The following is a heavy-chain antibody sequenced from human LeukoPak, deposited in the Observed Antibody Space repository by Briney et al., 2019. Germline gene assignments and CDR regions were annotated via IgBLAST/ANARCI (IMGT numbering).Heavy chain of an antibody. V-gene: IGHV3-11*01. D-gene: IGHD3-3*01. Sequence: GGSLRLSCAASGFTFSDYYMSWVRQAPGKGRGWVSYISGSGSTIYYADSVKGRFTISRDNAKNSLYLQMNSLRAEDTAVYYCARDGPTYYDFWSGYLASWGQGTLVTVSS. CDR1: GFTFSDYY. CDR3: ARDGPTYYDFWSGYLAS. J-gene: IGHJ4*02. CDR2: ISGSGSTI.